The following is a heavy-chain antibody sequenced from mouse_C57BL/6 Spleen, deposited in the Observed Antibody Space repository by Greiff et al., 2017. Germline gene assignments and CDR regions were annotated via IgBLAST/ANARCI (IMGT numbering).Heavy chain of an antibody. CDR1: GYTFTSYT. CDR3: ATPLIYYDYY. J-gene: IGHJ3*01. D-gene: IGHD2-4*01. Sequence: QVQLKQSGAELARPGASVKMSCKASGYTFTSYTMHWVKQRPGQGLEWIGYINPSSGYTKFNQKFKDKATLTADKSSSTAYMQLSSLTSEDSAVYYCATPLIYYDYYWGQGTLVTVSA. V-gene: IGHV1-4*01. CDR2: INPSSGYT.